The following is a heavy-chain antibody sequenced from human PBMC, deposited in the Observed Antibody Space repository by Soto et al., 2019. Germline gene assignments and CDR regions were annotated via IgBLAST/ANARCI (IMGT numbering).Heavy chain of an antibody. CDR2: INTHNGNT. D-gene: IGHD3-10*01. J-gene: IGHJ6*02. Sequence: QVQLEQSAPEVKKPGASVKVSCKASGYTFTTYGISWVRQAPGQGLEWMGWINTHNGNTNYAQNLQCRVIMTADTSTSTAYMELRSLRSDDTAVYYCPREGSAPYYYYGMDAWGQGTTVTVSS. CDR1: GYTFTTYG. V-gene: IGHV1-18*01. CDR3: PREGSAPYYYYGMDA.